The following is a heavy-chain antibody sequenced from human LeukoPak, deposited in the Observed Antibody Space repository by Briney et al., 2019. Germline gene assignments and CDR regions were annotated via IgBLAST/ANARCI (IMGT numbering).Heavy chain of an antibody. J-gene: IGHJ3*02. D-gene: IGHD1-26*01. CDR1: GYTFTSYG. CDR2: ISAYNGNT. CDR3: AREGTMAVGAAAAFDI. Sequence: ASVTVSCMASGYTFTSYGISWVRQAPGHGLEWMGWISAYNGNTNYAQKLQGRVTMTTDTSTSTTYMELRSLGSDDTAVYYCAREGTMAVGAAAAFDIWGQGTMVTVSS. V-gene: IGHV1-18*01.